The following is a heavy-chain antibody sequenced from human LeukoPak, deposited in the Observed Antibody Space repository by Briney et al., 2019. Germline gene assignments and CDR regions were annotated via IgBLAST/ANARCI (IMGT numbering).Heavy chain of an antibody. CDR2: IKQDGSEK. D-gene: IGHD6-13*01. J-gene: IGHJ4*02. Sequence: PGGSLRLSCAASGFTFSSYWVSWVRQAPGKGLEWVANIKQDGSEKNYVDSVKGRFTISRDNAKNSLYLQMSSLRTEDTALYYCAKDMSSGIVAADMDYWGQGTLVTVSS. CDR3: AKDMSSGIVAADMDY. V-gene: IGHV3-7*03. CDR1: GFTFSSYW.